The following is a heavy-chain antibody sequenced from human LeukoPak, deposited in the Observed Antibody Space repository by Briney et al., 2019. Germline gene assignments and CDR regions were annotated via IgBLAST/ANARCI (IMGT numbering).Heavy chain of an antibody. CDR2: IFYSGST. D-gene: IGHD3-22*01. V-gene: IGHV4-39*07. J-gene: IGHJ4*02. CDR3: ARDTYYYDSSGYYAFDY. Sequence: SETLSLTCTVSGGSISTSNYYWGWIRQPPGKGLEWIGNIFYSGSTYYSPSLKSRVTISLDTSRNQFSLKLSSVTAADTAVYYCARDTYYYDSSGYYAFDYWGQGTLVTVSS. CDR1: GGSISTSNYY.